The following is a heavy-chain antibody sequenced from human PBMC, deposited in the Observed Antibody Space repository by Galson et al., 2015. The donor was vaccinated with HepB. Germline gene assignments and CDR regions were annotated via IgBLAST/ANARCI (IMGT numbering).Heavy chain of an antibody. D-gene: IGHD6-13*01. J-gene: IGHJ4*02. Sequence: SLRLSCAASGFTFSSYAMTWVRQAPGRGLEWVSSISDGGGSTSYAQKFQGRVTMTRDTSTSTVYMELSSLRSEDTAVYYCARDSSAAAAGKDYWDQGTLVTVSS. CDR2: ISDGGGST. CDR1: GFTFSSYA. V-gene: IGHV3-23*01. CDR3: ARDSSAAAAGKDY.